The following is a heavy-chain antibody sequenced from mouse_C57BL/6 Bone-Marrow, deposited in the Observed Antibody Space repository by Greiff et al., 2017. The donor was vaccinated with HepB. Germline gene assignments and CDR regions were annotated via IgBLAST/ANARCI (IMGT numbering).Heavy chain of an antibody. D-gene: IGHD1-1*01. J-gene: IGHJ4*01. CDR3: ARDASSSYGYYAMDY. CDR1: GFTFSDFY. V-gene: IGHV7-1*01. Sequence: DVKLVESGGGLVQSGRSLRLSCATSGFTFSDFYMEWVRQAPGKGLEWIAASRNKANDYTTEYSASVKGRFIVSRDTSQSILYLQMNALRAEDTAIYYCARDASSSYGYYAMDYWGQGTSVTVSS. CDR2: SRNKANDYTT.